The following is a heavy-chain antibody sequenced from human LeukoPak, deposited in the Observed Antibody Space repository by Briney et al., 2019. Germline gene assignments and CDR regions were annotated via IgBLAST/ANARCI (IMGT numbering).Heavy chain of an antibody. CDR1: GGSISTYY. J-gene: IGHJ5*02. CDR2: IYYSGST. CDR3: ARFRTMTTRRGYNWFDP. Sequence: PSETLSLTCTVSGGSISTYYWSWIRQPPGKGLEWIGYIYYSGSTNYNPSLKSRVTISVDTSKNQFSLKLSSVTAADTAVYYCARFRTMTTRRGYNWFDPWGQGTQVTVSS. V-gene: IGHV4-59*01. D-gene: IGHD4-17*01.